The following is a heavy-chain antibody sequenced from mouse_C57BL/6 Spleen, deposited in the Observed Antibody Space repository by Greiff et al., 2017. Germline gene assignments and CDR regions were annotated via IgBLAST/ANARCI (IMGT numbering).Heavy chain of an antibody. Sequence: VQLQQSGPELVKPGASVKISCKASGYAFSSSWMNWVKQRPGTGLEWIGRLYPGDGDTNYTGKFKGKATLTADKSSSTASMQLSSLTSEDDAVYCCARGAYYGGWGTGTTVTVSS. D-gene: IGHD1-1*01. CDR3: ARGAYYGG. J-gene: IGHJ1*03. CDR1: GYAFSSSW. CDR2: LYPGDGDT. V-gene: IGHV1-82*01.